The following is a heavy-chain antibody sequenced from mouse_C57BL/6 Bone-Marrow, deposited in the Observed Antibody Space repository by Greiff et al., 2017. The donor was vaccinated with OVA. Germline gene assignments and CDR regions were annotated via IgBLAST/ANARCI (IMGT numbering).Heavy chain of an antibody. CDR3: ARHGGYYVGLAY. V-gene: IGHV5-12*01. J-gene: IGHJ3*01. D-gene: IGHD2-3*01. CDR2: ISNGGGST. Sequence: EVQVVESGGGLVQPGGSLKLSCAASGFTFSDYYMYWVRQTPEKRLEWVAYISNGGGSTYYPDTVKGRFTISRDNAKNTLYLQMSRLKSEDTAMYDCARHGGYYVGLAYWGQGTLVTVSA. CDR1: GFTFSDYY.